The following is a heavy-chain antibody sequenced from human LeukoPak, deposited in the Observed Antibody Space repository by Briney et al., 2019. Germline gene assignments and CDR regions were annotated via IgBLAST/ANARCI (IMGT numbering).Heavy chain of an antibody. J-gene: IGHJ6*02. CDR2: IYTSGSA. CDR3: AREAEHYYYYGMDV. V-gene: IGHV4-4*07. CDR1: GGSMRSYY. Sequence: SETLSLTCTVSGGSMRSYYWTWIRQPAGKGLELIGRIYTSGSANYNPSLKSRVTMSLDTSKRQLSLKLSSVTAADTAVYYCAREAEHYYYYGMDVWGQGTTVTVSS. D-gene: IGHD2-15*01.